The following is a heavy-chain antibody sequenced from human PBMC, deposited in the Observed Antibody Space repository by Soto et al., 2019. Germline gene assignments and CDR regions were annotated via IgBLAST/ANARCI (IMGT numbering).Heavy chain of an antibody. D-gene: IGHD3-10*02. V-gene: IGHV1-69*06. Sequence: QVQLVQSGAEVKKPGSSVKVSCTASGGPFSSYATNWVRQAPGQGLEWMGVITPMFGAPHYAQNFKGRITITADKSKNTAYMELSSLTSGDTAVYFCARVFTGRWFDPWGQGTLVTVSS. J-gene: IGHJ5*02. CDR2: ITPMFGAP. CDR1: GGPFSSYA. CDR3: ARVFTGRWFDP.